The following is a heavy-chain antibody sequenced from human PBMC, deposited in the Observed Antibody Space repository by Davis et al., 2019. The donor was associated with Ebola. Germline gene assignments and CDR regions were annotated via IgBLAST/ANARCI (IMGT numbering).Heavy chain of an antibody. CDR3: AKDTTTFCAGDCYRTQFDY. D-gene: IGHD2-21*02. Sequence: GESLKISCAASGFTFSSYGMHWVRQAPGKGLEWVAFIRYDGSNKYYADSVKGRFTISRDNSKNTLYLQMNSLRPEDTAVYYCAKDTTTFCAGDCYRTQFDYWGQGTLVTISS. J-gene: IGHJ4*02. V-gene: IGHV3-30*02. CDR1: GFTFSSYG. CDR2: IRYDGSNK.